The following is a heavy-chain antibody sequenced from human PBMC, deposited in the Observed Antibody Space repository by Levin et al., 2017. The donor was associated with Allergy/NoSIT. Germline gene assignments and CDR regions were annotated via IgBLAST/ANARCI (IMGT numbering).Heavy chain of an antibody. CDR3: TGGGAGRSVVYYYYYMDV. J-gene: IGHJ6*03. Sequence: SETLSLTCTVSGGSISSSTYYWGWIRQPPGKGLEWIGTIYYSGSTYYNPSLKSRVTISVDTSKNQFSLNLSSVTAADTAVYYCTGGGAGRSVVYYYYYMDVWGKGTTVTVSS. D-gene: IGHD2-15*01. V-gene: IGHV4-39*01. CDR2: IYYSGST. CDR1: GGSISSSTYY.